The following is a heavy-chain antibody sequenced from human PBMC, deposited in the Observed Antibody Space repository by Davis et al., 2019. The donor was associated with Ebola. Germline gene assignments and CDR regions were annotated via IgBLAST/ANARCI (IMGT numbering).Heavy chain of an antibody. V-gene: IGHV3-23*01. J-gene: IGHJ4*02. Sequence: GESLKISCAASGFVFSSYVMSWVRRAPGKGLEWVSTISGNGGSTYSADSVKGRFIISRDNSKNTLYLQVNSLRAEDTAVYYCAKASGGIGGSVDYWGQGALVTVSS. CDR3: AKASGGIGGSVDY. CDR1: GFVFSSYV. CDR2: ISGNGGST. D-gene: IGHD1-26*01.